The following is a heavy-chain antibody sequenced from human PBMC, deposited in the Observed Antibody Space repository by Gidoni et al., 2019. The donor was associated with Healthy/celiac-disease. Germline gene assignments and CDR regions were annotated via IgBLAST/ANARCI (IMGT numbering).Heavy chain of an antibody. Sequence: EVQLLESGGGLVQPGGSLRLSCAASGFTFSSYAMSWVRQAPGKGMGWVSAISGSGGSTYYADSVKGRFTISRDNSKNTLYLQMNSLRAEDTAVYYCAKGDYYDSSGYFRPDAFDIWGQGTMVTVSS. J-gene: IGHJ3*02. CDR2: ISGSGGST. D-gene: IGHD3-22*01. CDR3: AKGDYYDSSGYFRPDAFDI. CDR1: GFTFSSYA. V-gene: IGHV3-23*01.